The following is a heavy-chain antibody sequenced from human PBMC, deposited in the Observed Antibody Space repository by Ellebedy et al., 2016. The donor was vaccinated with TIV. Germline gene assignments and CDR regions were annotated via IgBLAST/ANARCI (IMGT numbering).Heavy chain of an antibody. CDR1: GFTFNNYA. CDR2: ISHTGSRT. Sequence: GESLKISCAASGFTFNNYAMSWVRQAPGKGLEWVSTISHTGSRTYYANFVEGRFIISRDNSKRTLYLQMNSLRAEDTAVYYCAKGRGGGSDSSAPRYYFDSWGLGTLVTVSS. CDR3: AKGRGGGSDSSAPRYYFDS. D-gene: IGHD6-19*01. V-gene: IGHV3-23*01. J-gene: IGHJ4*02.